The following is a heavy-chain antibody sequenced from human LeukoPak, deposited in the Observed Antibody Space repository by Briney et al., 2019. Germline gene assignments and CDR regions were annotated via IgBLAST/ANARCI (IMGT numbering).Heavy chain of an antibody. Sequence: GGSLRLSCAASGFTFRTYSMNWVRQAPGKGLEWVGRIKSKTDGGTTDYAAPVKGRFTISRDDSKNTLYLQMNSLKTEDTAVYYCTTEWSYGSGTYYNRIDYWGQGTLVTVSS. V-gene: IGHV3-15*01. CDR3: TTEWSYGSGTYYNRIDY. CDR2: IKSKTDGGTT. CDR1: GFTFRTYS. J-gene: IGHJ4*02. D-gene: IGHD3-10*01.